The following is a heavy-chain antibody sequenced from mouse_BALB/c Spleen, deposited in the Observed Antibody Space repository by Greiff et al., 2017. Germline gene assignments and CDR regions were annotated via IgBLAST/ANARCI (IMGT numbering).Heavy chain of an antibody. CDR3: ARSVNYYGSSLWFAY. J-gene: IGHJ3*01. Sequence: QVQLQQSGAELAKPGASVKMSCKASGYTFTSYWMHWVQQRPGQGLEWIGYINPSTGYTEYNQKFKDKATLTADKSSSTAYMQLSSLTSEDSAVYYCARSVNYYGSSLWFAYWGQGTLVTVSA. CDR2: INPSTGYT. CDR1: GYTFTSYW. D-gene: IGHD1-1*01. V-gene: IGHV1-7*01.